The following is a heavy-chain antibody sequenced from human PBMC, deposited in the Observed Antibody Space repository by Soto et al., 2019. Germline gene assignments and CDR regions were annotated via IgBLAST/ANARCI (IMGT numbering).Heavy chain of an antibody. Sequence: EVQVVESGGGLIQPGGSLRLSCEVSGFTVTANYMSWVRQAPGKGLEWVSVIYSGGSTYYIDSVKGRFSISRDISENTLYLQMNCLRAEDTAVYYCHGYGYWGQGTLVTVSS. CDR1: GFTVTANY. J-gene: IGHJ4*02. V-gene: IGHV3-53*01. CDR2: IYSGGST. D-gene: IGHD5-12*01. CDR3: HGYGY.